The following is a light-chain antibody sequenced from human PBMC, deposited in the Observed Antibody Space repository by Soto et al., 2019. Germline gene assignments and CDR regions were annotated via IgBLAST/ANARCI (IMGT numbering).Light chain of an antibody. V-gene: IGKV3D-15*01. CDR1: QSVSSN. CDR2: GAS. J-gene: IGKJ1*01. Sequence: EIVMTQSPATLSVSPGERATLSCRASQSVSSNLAWYQQKPGQAPRLLIYGASTRATGIPARFSGSGSGTEFTLTISSLQSQDFAVYYCQQYNNWLPTFGQGTKVEIQ. CDR3: QQYNNWLPT.